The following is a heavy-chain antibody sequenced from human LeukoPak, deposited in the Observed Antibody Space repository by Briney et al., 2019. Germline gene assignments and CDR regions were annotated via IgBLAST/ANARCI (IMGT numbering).Heavy chain of an antibody. CDR1: GFTFSSYG. J-gene: IGHJ4*02. CDR3: ARELGYYDSSGSLVY. CDR2: IWYDGSNK. V-gene: IGHV3-33*01. Sequence: GGSLRLSCAASGFTFSSYGMYWVRQAPGKGLEWVAVIWYDGSNKYYADSVKGRFTISRDNSKNTLYLQMNSLRAEDTAVYYCARELGYYDSSGSLVYWGQGTLVTVSS. D-gene: IGHD3-22*01.